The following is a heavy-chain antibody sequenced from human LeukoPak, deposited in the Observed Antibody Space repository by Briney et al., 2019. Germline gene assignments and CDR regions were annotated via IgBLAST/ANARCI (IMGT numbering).Heavy chain of an antibody. CDR3: ARAVGYCSGGSCYPTRRDYYYCGMDV. CDR1: GFTFSSYG. J-gene: IGHJ6*02. V-gene: IGHV3-33*01. CDR2: IWYDGSNK. Sequence: SGGSLRLSCAASGFTFSSYGMHWVRQAPGKGLEWVAVIWYDGSNKYYADSVKGRFTISRDNSKNTLYLQMNSLRAEDTAVYYCARAVGYCSGGSCYPTRRDYYYCGMDVWGQGTTVTVSS. D-gene: IGHD2-15*01.